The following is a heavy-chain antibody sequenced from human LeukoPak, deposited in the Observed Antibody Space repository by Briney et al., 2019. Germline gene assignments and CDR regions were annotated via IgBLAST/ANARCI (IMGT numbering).Heavy chain of an antibody. V-gene: IGHV3-30-3*01. Sequence: PGGSLRLSCAASGFTFSSYAMYWVRQAPDKGLEWVAVISHDGSNKHYADSVKGRFSISRDNSKNTLYLQMNGLRAEETAIYYCAKDSRDYNFRTGYYFDYWGQGTLVTVSS. CDR1: GFTFSSYA. J-gene: IGHJ4*02. D-gene: IGHD5-24*01. CDR3: AKDSRDYNFRTGYYFDY. CDR2: ISHDGSNK.